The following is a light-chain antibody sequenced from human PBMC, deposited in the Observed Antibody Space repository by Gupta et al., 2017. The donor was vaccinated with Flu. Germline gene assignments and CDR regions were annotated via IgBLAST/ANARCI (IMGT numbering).Light chain of an antibody. J-gene: IGLJ2*01. Sequence: SVLTQPPSASGTPGQRVTISCSGSSSNIGHSSVTWYQQLPGAAPRLLFYSNDQRPSGVPYRFSASKSGTSGSLAISGLQSEDEADYYCASWDDNLSAVIFGGGTKLTVL. CDR1: SSNIGHSS. CDR3: ASWDDNLSAVI. V-gene: IGLV1-44*01. CDR2: SND.